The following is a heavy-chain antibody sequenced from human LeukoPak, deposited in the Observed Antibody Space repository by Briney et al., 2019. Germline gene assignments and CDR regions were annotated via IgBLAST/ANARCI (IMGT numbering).Heavy chain of an antibody. Sequence: ASVKVSCKASGYTFTSYAMNWVRQAPGQGLEWMGWINTNTGNPTYAQGFTGRFVFSLDTSVSTAYLQISSLKAEDTAVYYCARDSGYDFWSGYLGTPYYYGMVVWGQGTTVTVSS. D-gene: IGHD3-3*01. V-gene: IGHV7-4-1*02. CDR1: GYTFTSYA. J-gene: IGHJ6*02. CDR2: INTNTGNP. CDR3: ARDSGYDFWSGYLGTPYYYGMVV.